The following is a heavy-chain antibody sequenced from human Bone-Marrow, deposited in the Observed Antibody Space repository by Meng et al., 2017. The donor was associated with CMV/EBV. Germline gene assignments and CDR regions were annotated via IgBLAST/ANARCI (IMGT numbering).Heavy chain of an antibody. V-gene: IGHV3-30*02. Sequence: GESLKISCAASGFTFSSYGTHWVRQAPGKGLEWVAFIRYDGKNKYYADSVKGRFTISRDNSKNTLYLQMNSLRAEDTAVYYCAKDQRAGWFDPWGQGNLVNVSS. CDR2: IRYDGKNK. J-gene: IGHJ5*02. CDR1: GFTFSSYG. CDR3: AKDQRAGWFDP.